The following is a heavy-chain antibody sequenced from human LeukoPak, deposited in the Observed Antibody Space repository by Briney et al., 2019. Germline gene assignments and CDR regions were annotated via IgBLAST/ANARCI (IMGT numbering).Heavy chain of an antibody. CDR1: GFTFSTYS. D-gene: IGHD5-18*01. CDR3: AREGYGYEIDY. V-gene: IGHV3-21*01. Sequence: GGSLRLSCAASGFTFSTYSMNWVRQAPGKGLEWISFISTSSIYIYYADSVKGRFTISRDNARNSLYLQMNSLRAEDTAVYYCAREGYGYEIDYWGQGTLVTVSS. J-gene: IGHJ4*02. CDR2: ISTSSIYI.